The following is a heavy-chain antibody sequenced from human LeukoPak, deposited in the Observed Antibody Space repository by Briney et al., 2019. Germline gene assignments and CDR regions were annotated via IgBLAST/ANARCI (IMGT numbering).Heavy chain of an antibody. Sequence: PSETLSLTCTVSGGSTSSYYWSWILQPAGKGLEWIGRIYTSGSTNYNPSLKSRVTMSVDTSKNQFSLKLSSVTAADTAVYYCARYKGSYRYVWFDPWGQGTLVTVSS. V-gene: IGHV4-4*07. D-gene: IGHD3-16*02. CDR3: ARYKGSYRYVWFDP. CDR2: IYTSGST. CDR1: GGSTSSYY. J-gene: IGHJ5*02.